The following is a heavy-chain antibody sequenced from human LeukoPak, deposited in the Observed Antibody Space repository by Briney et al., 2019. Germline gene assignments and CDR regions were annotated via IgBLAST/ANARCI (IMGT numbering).Heavy chain of an antibody. Sequence: PGRSLRLSCAASGLTFSSYGMHWVRQAPGKGLEWVAVISYDGSDKYSADSVKGRFTISRDNSKNTLYLQMNSLRAEDTAVYYCAKNAHYQGYSYGGIDYWGQGTLVTVSS. CDR2: ISYDGSDK. V-gene: IGHV3-30*18. J-gene: IGHJ4*02. CDR3: AKNAHYQGYSYGGIDY. D-gene: IGHD5-18*01. CDR1: GLTFSSYG.